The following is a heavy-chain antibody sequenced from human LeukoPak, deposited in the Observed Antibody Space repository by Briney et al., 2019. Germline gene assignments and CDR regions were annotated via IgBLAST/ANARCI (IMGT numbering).Heavy chain of an antibody. CDR3: AKGVDYGSSALDY. CDR2: IRNDGSNK. D-gene: IGHD3-10*01. V-gene: IGHV3-30*02. J-gene: IGHJ4*02. CDR1: RFTLSSYG. Sequence: GGSLRLSCAASRFTLSSYGMHWVRQAPGKGLEWVAFIRNDGSNKYYPDSVKGRFTISRDNSKNTLYLQMNSLRAEDTAVYYCAKGVDYGSSALDYWGQGTLVTVSS.